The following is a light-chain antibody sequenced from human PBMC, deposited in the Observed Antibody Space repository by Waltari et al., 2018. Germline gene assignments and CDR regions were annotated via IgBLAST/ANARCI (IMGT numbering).Light chain of an antibody. J-gene: IGKJ4*01. Sequence: AIRITQSPSSLSASTGDRVTITCRASQTISSYLAWYQQKPGKAPKLLIYGASTLESGVPSRFSGSQSGTDFTLTISCLQSEDFAVYYCQQYNTYPPTFGGGTKVEI. V-gene: IGKV1-8*01. CDR3: QQYNTYPPT. CDR2: GAS. CDR1: QTISSY.